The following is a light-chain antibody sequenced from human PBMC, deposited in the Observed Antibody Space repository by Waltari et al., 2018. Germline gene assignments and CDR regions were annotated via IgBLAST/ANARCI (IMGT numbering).Light chain of an antibody. Sequence: EIMLTQSPGTLSLSPGERATLSCRASQSIDRFLAWYQQKPGQAPRILIYDASSMATGIPYRFSGSWSGTDFSLTISRLEPEDIAVYYCQKYGSLPATFGQGTKVEIK. CDR1: QSIDRF. CDR3: QKYGSLPAT. CDR2: DAS. J-gene: IGKJ1*01. V-gene: IGKV3-20*01.